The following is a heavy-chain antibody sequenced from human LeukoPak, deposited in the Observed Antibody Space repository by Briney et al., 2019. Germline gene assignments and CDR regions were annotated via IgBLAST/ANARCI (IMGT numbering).Heavy chain of an antibody. CDR3: ATLSPSYDSSGYYHWYFDL. CDR2: ISYDGSNK. D-gene: IGHD3-22*01. J-gene: IGHJ2*01. V-gene: IGHV3-30*03. CDR1: GFTFSSYG. Sequence: GGSLRLSCAASGFTFSSYGMHWVRQAPGKGLEWVAVISYDGSNKYYADSVKGRFTISRDNSKNTLYLQMNSLRAEDTAVYYCATLSPSYDSSGYYHWYFDLWGRGTLVTVSS.